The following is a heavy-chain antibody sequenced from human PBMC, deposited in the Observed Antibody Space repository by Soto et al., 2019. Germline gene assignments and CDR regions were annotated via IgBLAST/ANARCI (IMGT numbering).Heavy chain of an antibody. CDR2: IYRGSP. CDR1: GGSVSSGTDY. CDR3: SRDQGLGAGYFAL. V-gene: IGHV4-61*01. Sequence: PSETLSHTCPVSGGSVSSGTDYWSWIRQPAGKGLEWMGYIYRGSPNYNPSLESRATISVDTSRTQFSLMLSSVTAADTAVYYCSRDQGLGAGYFALWGRGTLVTVSS. J-gene: IGHJ2*01. D-gene: IGHD7-27*01.